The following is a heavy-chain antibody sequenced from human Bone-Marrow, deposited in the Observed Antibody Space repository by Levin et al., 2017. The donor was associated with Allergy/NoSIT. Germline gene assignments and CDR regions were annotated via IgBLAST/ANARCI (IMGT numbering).Heavy chain of an antibody. V-gene: IGHV3-53*01. CDR1: GFTVSNYY. CDR2: IYHTGET. CDR3: AREYFYYMDV. Sequence: GGSLRLSCAASGFTVSNYYMNWVRQAPGKGLEWVSLIYHTGETHYADSVKGRFTISRDNSKNTLYLQMNNLRAEDTARYYCAREYFYYMDVWGRGTTVTVSS. J-gene: IGHJ6*03. D-gene: IGHD3-10*01.